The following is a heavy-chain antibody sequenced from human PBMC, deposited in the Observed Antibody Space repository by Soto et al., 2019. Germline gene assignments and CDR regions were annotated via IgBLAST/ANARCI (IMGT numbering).Heavy chain of an antibody. CDR3: ARAELRFLEWSYSGPTWFDP. Sequence: SETLSLTCTVSGGSISSGDYYWSWIRQPPGKGLEWIGYIYYSGSTYYNPSLKSRVTISVDTYKNQFSLKLSSVTAADTAVYYCARAELRFLEWSYSGPTWFDPWGQGTLVTVSS. V-gene: IGHV4-30-4*01. CDR2: IYYSGST. J-gene: IGHJ5*02. D-gene: IGHD3-3*01. CDR1: GGSISSGDYY.